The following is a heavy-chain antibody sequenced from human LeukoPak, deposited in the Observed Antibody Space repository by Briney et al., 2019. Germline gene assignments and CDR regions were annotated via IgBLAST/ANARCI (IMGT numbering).Heavy chain of an antibody. D-gene: IGHD2-15*01. J-gene: IGHJ4*02. CDR1: GGSISSYY. CDR2: IYYSGST. Sequence: SETLSLTCTVSGGSISSYYWSWIRQPPGNGLEWIGYIYYSGSTSYNPSLKTRVTISVDTSKYQFSLKLSTVTAADTAVYYCATTAPYCSGGSCYHYWSQGTLVTVSS. CDR3: ATTAPYCSGGSCYHY. V-gene: IGHV4-59*01.